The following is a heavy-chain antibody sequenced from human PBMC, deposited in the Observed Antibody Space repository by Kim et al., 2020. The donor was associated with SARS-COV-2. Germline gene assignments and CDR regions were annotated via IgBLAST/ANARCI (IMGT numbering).Heavy chain of an antibody. CDR3: ARGSVRYDILTGYAFDY. CDR1: GGSFSGYY. CDR2: INHSGST. D-gene: IGHD3-9*01. V-gene: IGHV4-34*01. J-gene: IGHJ4*02. Sequence: SETLSLTCAVYGGSFSGYYWSWIRQPPGKGLEWIGEINHSGSTNYNPSLKSRVTISVDTSKNQFSLKLSSVTAADTAVYYCARGSVRYDILTGYAFDYWGQGTLVTVSS.